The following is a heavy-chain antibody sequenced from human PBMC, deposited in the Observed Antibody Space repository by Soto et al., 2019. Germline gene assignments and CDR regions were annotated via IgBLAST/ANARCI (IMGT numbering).Heavy chain of an antibody. J-gene: IGHJ6*02. CDR3: ARRKQWLEQGWGYGMDV. V-gene: IGHV4-39*01. Sequence: QLQLQESGPGLVKPSETLSLTYTVSDDSISSAGYFWVWIRQPPGQGLEWIGTLSYTGSANYNPSLNSRVPISVDTSKKQLSLKLTSVTAADTAIYYCARRKQWLEQGWGYGMDVWGQGTTVTVSS. D-gene: IGHD6-19*01. CDR2: LSYTGSA. CDR1: DDSISSAGYF.